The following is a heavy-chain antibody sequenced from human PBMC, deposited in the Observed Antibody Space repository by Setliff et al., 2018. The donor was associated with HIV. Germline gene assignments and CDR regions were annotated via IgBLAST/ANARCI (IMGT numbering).Heavy chain of an antibody. Sequence: ASVKVSCKASGHTFSDHYMHWVRQAPGQGREWMGWINPNGGVTNHARSFGGRVTMTMDTFIDTAYFEVTGLKYDDTAVYFCAREAHGPGSIYANDIFDLWGKGALVTVSS. D-gene: IGHD3-10*01. CDR3: AREAHGPGSIYANDIFDL. CDR2: INPNGGVT. J-gene: IGHJ3*01. V-gene: IGHV1-2*02. CDR1: GHTFSDHY.